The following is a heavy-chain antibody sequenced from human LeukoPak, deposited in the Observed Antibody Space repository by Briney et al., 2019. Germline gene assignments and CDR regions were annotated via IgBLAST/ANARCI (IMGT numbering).Heavy chain of an antibody. Sequence: GGSLRLSCAASGFTFRNYWLNWVRQAPGKGLEWVANIKEDGSEKYYVDSVKGRFTISRDNAKNSLFLQMNSLRAEDTAVYYCARTLRGGGALDYWGQGTLVTVSS. J-gene: IGHJ4*02. CDR3: ARTLRGGGALDY. D-gene: IGHD3-16*01. V-gene: IGHV3-7*03. CDR1: GFTFRNYW. CDR2: IKEDGSEK.